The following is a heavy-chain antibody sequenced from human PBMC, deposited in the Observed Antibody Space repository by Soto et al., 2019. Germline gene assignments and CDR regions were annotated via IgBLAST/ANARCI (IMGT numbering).Heavy chain of an antibody. CDR2: IDPSDSYT. V-gene: IGHV5-10-1*01. CDR1: GYSFTRYW. CDR3: ARHHWQRTYHYYYGMDV. D-gene: IGHD6-25*01. J-gene: IGHJ6*02. Sequence: PGESLKISCKGSGYSFTRYWISWGRQMPGKGLEWMGRIDPSDSYTNYSPSFQGHVTISADKSISTAYLQWSSLKASDTAMYYCARHHWQRTYHYYYGMDVWGQGTTVTVSS.